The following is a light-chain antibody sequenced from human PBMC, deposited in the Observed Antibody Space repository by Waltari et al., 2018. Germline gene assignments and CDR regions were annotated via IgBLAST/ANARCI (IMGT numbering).Light chain of an antibody. Sequence: QSALTQPPSVSGSPGQSITISCPGTSSDVGGYNSFSLYQHLPGKAPKLMIFEVSKRPSGISNRFSGSKSGNTASLTISGLQAEDEADYYCTSFASGSTVLFGVGTKLTVL. CDR1: SSDVGGYNS. CDR2: EVS. J-gene: IGLJ2*01. V-gene: IGLV2-14*01. CDR3: TSFASGSTVL.